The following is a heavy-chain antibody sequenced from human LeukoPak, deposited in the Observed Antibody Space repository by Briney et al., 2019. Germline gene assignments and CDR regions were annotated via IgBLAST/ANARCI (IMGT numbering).Heavy chain of an antibody. V-gene: IGHV3-9*01. CDR2: ISWNSGSI. CDR1: GFTLDDYA. CDR3: AKETIDAFDI. D-gene: IGHD3-3*01. Sequence: PGGSLRLSCAASGFTLDDYAMDWVRQAPGKGLEWVSGISWNSGSIGYADSVKGRFTISRDNAKNSLYLQMNSLRAEDTALYYCAKETIDAFDIWGQGTMVTVSS. J-gene: IGHJ3*02.